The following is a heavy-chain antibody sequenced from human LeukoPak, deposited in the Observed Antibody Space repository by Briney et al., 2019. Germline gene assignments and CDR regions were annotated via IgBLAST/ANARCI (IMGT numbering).Heavy chain of an antibody. CDR1: GFTFNSYA. CDR3: AKETELTVLALFDQ. D-gene: IGHD2-21*02. Sequence: PGGSLRLSCAASGFTFNSYAMSWVRQAPGKGLEWVSAISGSGGSTFYADSVKGRFTISRDSSKNTLLLQLNSLRAEDTAVYYCAKETELTVLALFDQWGQGTLVTVSS. J-gene: IGHJ4*02. V-gene: IGHV3-23*01. CDR2: ISGSGGST.